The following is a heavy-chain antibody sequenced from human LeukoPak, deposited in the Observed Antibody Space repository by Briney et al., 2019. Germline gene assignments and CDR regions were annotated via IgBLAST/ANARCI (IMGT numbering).Heavy chain of an antibody. Sequence: EGSLRLSCAASGFTFSSYSMNWVRQAPGKGLEWVSYISSSSSTIYYADSVKGRFTISRDNAKNSLYLQMNSLRAEDTAVYYCARDLIAAAGRHWGQGTLVTVSS. CDR2: ISSSSSTI. V-gene: IGHV3-48*01. CDR3: ARDLIAAAGRH. D-gene: IGHD6-13*01. J-gene: IGHJ4*02. CDR1: GFTFSSYS.